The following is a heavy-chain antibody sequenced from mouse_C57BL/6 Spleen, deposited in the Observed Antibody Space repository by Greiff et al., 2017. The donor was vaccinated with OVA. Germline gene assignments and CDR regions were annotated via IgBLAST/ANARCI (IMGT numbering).Heavy chain of an antibody. Sequence: EVKLQQSGPELVKPGASVKMSCKASGYTFTDYNMHWVKQSHGKSLEWIGYINPNNGGTSYNQKFKGKATLTVNKSSSTAYMELRSLTSEDSAVYYCARYGWLPPFFFYAMDYWGQGTSVTVSS. J-gene: IGHJ4*01. D-gene: IGHD2-2*01. V-gene: IGHV1-22*01. CDR1: GYTFTDYN. CDR3: ARYGWLPPFFFYAMDY. CDR2: INPNNGGT.